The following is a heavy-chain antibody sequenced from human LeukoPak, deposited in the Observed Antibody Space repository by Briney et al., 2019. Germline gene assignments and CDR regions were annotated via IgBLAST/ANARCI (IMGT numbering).Heavy chain of an antibody. Sequence: PSETLSLTCTVSGGSLSSYYWSWIRQPPGKGLEWIGYIYYSGSTNYNPSLKSRVTISVDTSKNQFSLKLSSVTAADTAVYYCARAGIVAHFDYWGQGTLVTVSS. J-gene: IGHJ4*02. D-gene: IGHD3-22*01. CDR2: IYYSGST. CDR3: ARAGIVAHFDY. CDR1: GGSLSSYY. V-gene: IGHV4-59*12.